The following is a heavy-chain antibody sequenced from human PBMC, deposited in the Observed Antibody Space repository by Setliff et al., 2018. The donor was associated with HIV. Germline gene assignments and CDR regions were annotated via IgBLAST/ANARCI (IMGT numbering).Heavy chain of an antibody. CDR1: GYRFRDFY. V-gene: IGHV1-69-2*01. Sequence: ASVKVSCKVSGYRFRDFYIHWVRQAPGKGLEWMGLVYPEDGQTIYTEKFQGRITMTRDTSLITRTRDRPITTVYVELTKLTSDDTAIYYCARNPIQIKRWSPGETWFDTWGQGTLVTVSS. D-gene: IGHD5-18*01. J-gene: IGHJ5*02. CDR3: ARNPIQIKRWSPGETWFDT. CDR2: VYPEDGQT.